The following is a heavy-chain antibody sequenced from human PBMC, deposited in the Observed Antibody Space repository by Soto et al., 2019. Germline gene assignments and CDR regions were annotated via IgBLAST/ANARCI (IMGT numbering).Heavy chain of an antibody. J-gene: IGHJ4*02. CDR3: ARDQATMVRGVRYFDY. CDR2: IIPIFGTA. Sequence: QVQLVQSGAEVKKPGSSVKVSCKASGGTFSSYAISWVRQAPGQGLEWMGGIIPIFGTANYAQKFQGRVTITADKSPRTAYMELSSLRSEDTAVYYCARDQATMVRGVRYFDYWGQGTLVTGSS. V-gene: IGHV1-69*06. D-gene: IGHD3-10*01. CDR1: GGTFSSYA.